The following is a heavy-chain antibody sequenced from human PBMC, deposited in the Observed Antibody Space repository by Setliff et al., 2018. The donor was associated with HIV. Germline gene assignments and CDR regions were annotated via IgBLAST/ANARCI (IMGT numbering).Heavy chain of an antibody. CDR1: GGSISNYY. V-gene: IGHV4-59*01. Sequence: PSETLSLTCTVSGGSISNYYWSWIRQPPGKGPEWIGNIHYSGRISYNPSLKSRVTMSLDATKNQFSLRLSSVTAADTAVYYCAKYSGGGSDYWGQGTLVTVSS. J-gene: IGHJ4*02. CDR3: AKYSGGGSDY. CDR2: IHYSGRI. D-gene: IGHD2-21*01.